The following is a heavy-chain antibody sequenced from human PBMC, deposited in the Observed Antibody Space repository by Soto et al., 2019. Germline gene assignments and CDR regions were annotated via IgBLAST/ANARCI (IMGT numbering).Heavy chain of an antibody. CDR1: GGSISSGGYS. CDR3: VGETYYYYYIMDF. CDR2: IYHSGST. V-gene: IGHV4-30-2*01. J-gene: IGHJ6*04. Sequence: KLSLTCAGSGGSISSGGYSWSWIRQPPGKGLEWIGYIYHSGSTYYNPSLKSRVTISVDRSKNQFSLKLSSVTAADTAVYYFVGETYYYYYIMDFSAEGTTVTVSS.